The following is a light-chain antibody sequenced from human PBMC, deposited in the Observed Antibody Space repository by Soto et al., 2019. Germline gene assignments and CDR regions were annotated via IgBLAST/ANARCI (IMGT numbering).Light chain of an antibody. CDR1: QSVSNTY. Sequence: ELVLTQSPGTLSLSPGERATLSFGASQSVSNTYLAWYQQKPGQAPRLLIYGASSRATGIPDRFSGSGSGTDFTLTISRLEPEDFAVDYCQQYGSSPRTFGQGTTVDIK. CDR3: QQYGSSPRT. CDR2: GAS. V-gene: IGKV3-20*01. J-gene: IGKJ1*01.